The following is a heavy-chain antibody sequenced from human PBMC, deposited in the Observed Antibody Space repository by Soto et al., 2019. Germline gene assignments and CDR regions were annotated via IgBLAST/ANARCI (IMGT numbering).Heavy chain of an antibody. CDR1: GGSISSNY. CDR2: VYNSGST. J-gene: IGHJ4*02. CDR3: ARYRREAVAGYTLDN. D-gene: IGHD6-13*01. Sequence: KTSETLSLTCTVCGGSISSNYWTWIRQPPGKGLEWIGYVYNSGSTNYNPSLRSRVTISEDTSKSQFSLKVNSMTAADTAVYYCARYRREAVAGYTLDNWGQGILVTVSS. V-gene: IGHV4-59*01.